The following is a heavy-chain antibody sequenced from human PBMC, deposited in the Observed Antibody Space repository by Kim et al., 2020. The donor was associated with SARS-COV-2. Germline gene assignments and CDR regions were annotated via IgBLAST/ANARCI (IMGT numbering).Heavy chain of an antibody. CDR1: GGSLRDYK. Sequence: SETLSLTCAVYGGSLRDYKWSWIRQPPGKGLEWLGEINHSGNTNLSPSLKSRITISLDTSKSQFSLKLKSMTAPDTAVYYCARGRAGVVPAPVLGRGPFYDYYAIDVWGRGTPVAVSS. J-gene: IGHJ6*02. CDR2: INHSGNT. CDR3: ARGRAGVVPAPVLGRGPFYDYYAIDV. V-gene: IGHV4-34*01. D-gene: IGHD2-2*02.